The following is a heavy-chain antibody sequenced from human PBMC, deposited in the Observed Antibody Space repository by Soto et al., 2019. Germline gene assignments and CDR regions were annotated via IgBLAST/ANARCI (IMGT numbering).Heavy chain of an antibody. CDR2: INYSGRT. Sequence: QVQLQQWGAGLLKPSETLSLTSAVHGGSLSDNYWRWIRQPPGKGLEWIGEINYSGRTNYNPSLKSRVTISVDTSKNQFPLTLSSMTAADTAVYYCAKTGNLFDYWGQGISVTV. CDR1: GGSLSDNY. J-gene: IGHJ4*02. CDR3: AKTGNLFDY. V-gene: IGHV4-34*01.